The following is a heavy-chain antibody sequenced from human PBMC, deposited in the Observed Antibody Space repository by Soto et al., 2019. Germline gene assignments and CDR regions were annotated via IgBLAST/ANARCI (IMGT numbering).Heavy chain of an antibody. CDR3: ARIQYGYCSGGSCYSIDY. J-gene: IGHJ4*02. V-gene: IGHV2-70*11. CDR2: IDWDDDK. CDR1: GFSLSTSVMC. Sequence: SGPTLVNPTQTLTLTCTFSGFSLSTSVMCVSWIRQPPGKALEWLARIDWDDDKYYSTSLKTRLTISKDTSKNQVVLTMTNMDPVDTATYYCARIQYGYCSGGSCYSIDYWGQGTLVTVSS. D-gene: IGHD2-15*01.